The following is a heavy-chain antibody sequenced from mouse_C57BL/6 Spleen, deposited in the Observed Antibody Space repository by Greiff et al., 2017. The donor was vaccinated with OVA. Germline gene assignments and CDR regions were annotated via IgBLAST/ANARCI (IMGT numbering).Heavy chain of an antibody. D-gene: IGHD1-1*01. CDR1: GYSITSGYY. J-gene: IGHJ1*03. CDR2: ISYDGSN. V-gene: IGHV3-6*01. Sequence: VQLQQSGPGLVKPSQSLSLTCSVTGYSITSGYYWNWIRQFPGNKLEWMGYISYDGSNNYNPSLKNRISITRDTSKNQFFLKLNSVTTEDTATYYCARDRVYYYGSSYWYFDVWGTGTTVTVSS. CDR3: ARDRVYYYGSSYWYFDV.